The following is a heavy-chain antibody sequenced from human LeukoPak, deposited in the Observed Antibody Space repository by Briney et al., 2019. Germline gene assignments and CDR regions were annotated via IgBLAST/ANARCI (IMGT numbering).Heavy chain of an antibody. Sequence: ASVKVSCKASGYTFTSSFIHWVRQAPGQGLEYMGIINPSGGSTSYAQKFQGRVTMTRDMSTSTVYMELSSLRSEDTAVYYCAREDGITIFGVVYNWFDPWGQGTLVTVSS. CDR1: GYTFTSSF. D-gene: IGHD3-3*01. V-gene: IGHV1-46*01. CDR2: INPSGGST. CDR3: AREDGITIFGVVYNWFDP. J-gene: IGHJ5*02.